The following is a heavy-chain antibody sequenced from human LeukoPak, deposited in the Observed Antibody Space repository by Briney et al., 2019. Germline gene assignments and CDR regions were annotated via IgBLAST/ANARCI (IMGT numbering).Heavy chain of an antibody. V-gene: IGHV1-3*01. Sequence: ASVKVSCKTLGYTFITSSIYWVRQAPGQRLEWLGWITVASGNTRYSENLQGRVTLTRDTSANTAHMELHNLKFEDTAVYYCVGGSLGYWGQGTLVTVSS. CDR2: ITVASGNT. CDR3: VGGSLGY. J-gene: IGHJ4*02. CDR1: GYTFITSS.